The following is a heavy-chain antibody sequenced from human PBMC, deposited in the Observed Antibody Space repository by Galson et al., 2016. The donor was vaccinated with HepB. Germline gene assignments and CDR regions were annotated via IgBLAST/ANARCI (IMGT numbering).Heavy chain of an antibody. CDR2: INPNTGGT. V-gene: IGHV1-2*02. Sequence: SVKVSCKASGYTFTGYYMHWVRQAPGQGLEWMGWINPNTGGTHYAQKFQGRFTMTRDTSISTAYMELSYVTAADTAVYYCARVRNYYDSSGYKHYFDYWGQGTLVTVSS. D-gene: IGHD3-22*01. CDR3: ARVRNYYDSSGYKHYFDY. J-gene: IGHJ4*02. CDR1: GYTFTGYY.